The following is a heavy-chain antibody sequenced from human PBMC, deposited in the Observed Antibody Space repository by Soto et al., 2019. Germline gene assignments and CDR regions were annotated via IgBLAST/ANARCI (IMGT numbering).Heavy chain of an antibody. CDR2: ISYDGSNK. D-gene: IGHD3-10*01. CDR3: AKELFNRAYYYRMDV. CDR1: GFTFSSYG. Sequence: GGSLRLSCAASGFTFSSYGMHWVRQAPGKGLEWVAVISYDGSNKYYADSVKGRFTISRDNSKNTLYLQMNSLRAEDTAVYYCAKELFNRAYYYRMDVWGQGTTVTVSS. V-gene: IGHV3-30*18. J-gene: IGHJ6*02.